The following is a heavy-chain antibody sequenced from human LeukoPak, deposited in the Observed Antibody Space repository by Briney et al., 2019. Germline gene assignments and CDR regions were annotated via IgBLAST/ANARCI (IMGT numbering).Heavy chain of an antibody. Sequence: GGSLRLSCAASGFTVSSNYMSWVRQAPGKGLEWVSVIYSGGSTYYADSVKGRFTISRDNSKNTLYLQMSSLRAEDTAIYFCAKPSRGATVLSDFDYWGQGTLVTVSS. CDR3: AKPSRGATVLSDFDY. J-gene: IGHJ4*02. V-gene: IGHV3-53*01. D-gene: IGHD4-17*01. CDR1: GFTVSSNY. CDR2: IYSGGST.